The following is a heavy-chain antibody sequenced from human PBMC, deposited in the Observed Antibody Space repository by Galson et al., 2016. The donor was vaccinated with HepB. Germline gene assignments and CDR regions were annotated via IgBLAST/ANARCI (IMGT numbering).Heavy chain of an antibody. CDR3: AAHPFVYFVLEN. CDR1: GLSFKDYC. D-gene: IGHD3-9*01. Sequence: SLRLSCADSGLSFKDYCFNWVRQAPGKGLEWISYIGRSGTNIYYADSVRGRYAISRDHAQNSIYLQMDGLRVDDTAVDYCAAHPFVYFVLENWGRGTLVTVSS. CDR2: IGRSGTNI. J-gene: IGHJ4*02. V-gene: IGHV3-48*03.